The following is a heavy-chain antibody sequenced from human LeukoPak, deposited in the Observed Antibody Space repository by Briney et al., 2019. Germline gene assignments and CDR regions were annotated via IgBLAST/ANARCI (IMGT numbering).Heavy chain of an antibody. CDR1: GFIFSSYA. CDR3: ANDCLSGGSCYSSYLGYYYGMDV. Sequence: AGSLRLSCAASGFIFSSYAMSWVRQAPGKGLEWVSGISGSGGNTYYADSVKGRFTISRDNSKNTLYLQMKSLRAEDTAVYYCANDCLSGGSCYSSYLGYYYGMDVWGQGTTVTVSS. D-gene: IGHD2-15*01. J-gene: IGHJ6*02. CDR2: ISGSGGNT. V-gene: IGHV3-23*01.